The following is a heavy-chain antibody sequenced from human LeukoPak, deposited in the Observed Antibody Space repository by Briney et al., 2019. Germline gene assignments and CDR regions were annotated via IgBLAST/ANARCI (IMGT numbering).Heavy chain of an antibody. D-gene: IGHD6-6*01. Sequence: PGGSLRLSCAASGFTFSSYSMNWVRQAPGKGLEWVSYISSSSSAIYYADSVKGRFTISRHNAKNSLYLQMNSLRAEDTAVYYCARMGSPSIAAHIDYWGQGTLVTVSS. CDR3: ARMGSPSIAAHIDY. V-gene: IGHV3-48*01. CDR1: GFTFSSYS. CDR2: ISSSSSAI. J-gene: IGHJ4*02.